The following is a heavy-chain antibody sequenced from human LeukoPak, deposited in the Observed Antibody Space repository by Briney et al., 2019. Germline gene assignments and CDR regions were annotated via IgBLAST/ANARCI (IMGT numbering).Heavy chain of an antibody. CDR1: GGSISSSSYY. CDR3: ASIVVAGFYFDY. D-gene: IGHD6-19*01. V-gene: IGHV4-39*07. J-gene: IGHJ4*02. Sequence: SETLSLTCTVSGGSISSSSYYWGWIRQPPGKGLEWIGSIYYSGSTYYNPSPKSRVTISVDTSKNQFSLKLSSVTAADTAVYYCASIVVAGFYFDYWGQGTLVTVSS. CDR2: IYYSGST.